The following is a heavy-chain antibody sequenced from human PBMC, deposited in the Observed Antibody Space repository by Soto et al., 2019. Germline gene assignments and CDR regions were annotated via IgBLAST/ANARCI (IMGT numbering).Heavy chain of an antibody. D-gene: IGHD3-9*01. CDR2: ISSSGSTI. CDR3: ARSTYYDILTGSYYYYAMDV. CDR1: GFTFSDYY. Sequence: GGSLRLSCAASGFTFSDYYMSWIRQAPGKGLEWVSYISSSGSTIYYADSVKGRFTISRENSNNTLYLHMNNLRAEDTAVYYCARSTYYDILTGSYYYYAMDVWGQGTTVTVSS. J-gene: IGHJ6*02. V-gene: IGHV3-11*01.